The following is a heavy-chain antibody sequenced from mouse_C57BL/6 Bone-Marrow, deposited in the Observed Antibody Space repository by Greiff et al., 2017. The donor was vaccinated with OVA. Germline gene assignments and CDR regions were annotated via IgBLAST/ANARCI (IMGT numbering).Heavy chain of an antibody. CDR3: ARATVVSFYWYFDV. J-gene: IGHJ1*03. D-gene: IGHD1-1*01. CDR1: GYTFTSYW. V-gene: IGHV1-50*01. Sequence: QVQLQQPGAELVKPGASVKLSCKASGYTFTSYWMQWVKQRPGQGLEWIGEIDPSDSYTNYNQKFKGKATLTVDTSSSTAYMQLSSLTSEDSAVYYCARATVVSFYWYFDVWGTGTTVTVSS. CDR2: IDPSDSYT.